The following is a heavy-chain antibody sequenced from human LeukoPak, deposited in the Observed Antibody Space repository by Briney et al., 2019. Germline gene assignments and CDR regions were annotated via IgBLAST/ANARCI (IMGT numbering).Heavy chain of an antibody. J-gene: IGHJ6*03. Sequence: SETLSLTCTVSGGSISSGGYYWTWIRQHPGKGLEWVGYIYYSGSTYYNPSLKSRVTISLDTSKNQFSLKLSSVTAADTAVYYCARLFVVSDDIPDYNYYMDVWGKGTTVTVSS. CDR2: IYYSGST. D-gene: IGHD2-2*01. CDR3: ARLFVVSDDIPDYNYYMDV. V-gene: IGHV4-31*03. CDR1: GGSISSGGYY.